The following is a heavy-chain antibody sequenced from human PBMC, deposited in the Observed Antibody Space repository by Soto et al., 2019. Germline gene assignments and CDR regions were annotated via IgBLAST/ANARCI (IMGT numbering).Heavy chain of an antibody. Sequence: PGGSLRLSCASSGFTFSSYAMSLVRQAPGKGLEWVSAISGSGGSTYYADSVKGRFTISRDNSKNTLYLQMNSLRAEDTAVYYCAKQSSWYYYYGMDVWGQGTTVTVSS. CDR1: GFTFSSYA. CDR2: ISGSGGST. CDR3: AKQSSWYYYYGMDV. J-gene: IGHJ6*02. D-gene: IGHD6-13*01. V-gene: IGHV3-23*01.